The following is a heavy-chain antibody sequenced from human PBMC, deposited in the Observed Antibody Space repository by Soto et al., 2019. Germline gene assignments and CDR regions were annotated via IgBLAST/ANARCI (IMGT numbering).Heavy chain of an antibody. CDR3: ARGSTRNYGY. J-gene: IGHJ4*02. CDR2: INHSGST. Sequence: SETLSLTCAVYGGSFSGYYWSWIRQPPGKGLEWIGEINHSGSTNYNPSLKSRVTISVDTSKNQFSLKLSSVTAADTAVYYCARGSTRNYGYWGQGTLVTVSS. CDR1: GGSFSGYY. D-gene: IGHD4-17*01. V-gene: IGHV4-34*01.